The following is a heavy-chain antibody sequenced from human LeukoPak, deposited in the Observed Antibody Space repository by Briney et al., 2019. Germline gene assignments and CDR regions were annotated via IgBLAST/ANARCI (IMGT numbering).Heavy chain of an antibody. V-gene: IGHV1-69*01. J-gene: IGHJ4*02. CDR2: IVPLFGKA. D-gene: IGHD2-21*02. CDR1: GGTFNTDG. CDR3: ASETAIPYYFDS. Sequence: PMASVKVSCKSSGGTFNTDGLSWVRRAPGQGLEWMGGIVPLFGKANYAQEFQGRVTITADESTSTAYMEVSGLRSEDTALYFCASETAIPYYFDSWGQGTLLIVSS.